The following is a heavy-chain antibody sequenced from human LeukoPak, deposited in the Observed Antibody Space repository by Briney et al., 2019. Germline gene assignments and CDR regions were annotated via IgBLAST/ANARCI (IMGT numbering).Heavy chain of an antibody. V-gene: IGHV3-74*01. CDR2: INSDGSST. D-gene: IGHD6-19*01. CDR1: GFTFSSYW. J-gene: IGHJ6*02. CDR3: ARGAPPYSSGWYFFYYYYGMDI. Sequence: GGSLRLSCAASGFTFSSYWMHWVRQAPGKGLVWVSRINSDGSSTSYADSVKGRFTISRDNAKNTLYLQMNSLRAEDTAVYYCARGAPPYSSGWYFFYYYYGMDIWGQGTTVTVSS.